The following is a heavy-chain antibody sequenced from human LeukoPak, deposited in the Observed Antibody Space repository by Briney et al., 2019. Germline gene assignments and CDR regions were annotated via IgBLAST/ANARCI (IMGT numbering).Heavy chain of an antibody. D-gene: IGHD6-25*01. CDR2: MDTDGRTT. CDR1: GFPFGNSW. Sequence: PGGSLRLSCVVSGFPFGNSWMHWVRQVPGKGLVWVARMDTDGRTTDYADSVKGRFTISRDNARNTLYLQMRSLRADDTALYYCATDVTGSEDRWGQGTLVTVSS. CDR3: ATDVTGSEDR. V-gene: IGHV3-74*01. J-gene: IGHJ5*02.